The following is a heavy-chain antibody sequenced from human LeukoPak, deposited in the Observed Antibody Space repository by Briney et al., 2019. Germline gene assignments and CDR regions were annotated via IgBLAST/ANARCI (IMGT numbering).Heavy chain of an antibody. CDR2: IYYSGST. J-gene: IGHJ4*02. Sequence: SETLSLTCTVSGGSIGSSSYYWGWIRQPPGKGLEWIGSIYYSGSTYYNPSLKSRVTISVDTSKNQFSLKLSSVTAADTAVYYCARDARDIVVVPAAIRGSYYFDYWGQGTLVTVSS. D-gene: IGHD2-2*02. CDR1: GGSIGSSSYY. V-gene: IGHV4-39*07. CDR3: ARDARDIVVVPAAIRGSYYFDY.